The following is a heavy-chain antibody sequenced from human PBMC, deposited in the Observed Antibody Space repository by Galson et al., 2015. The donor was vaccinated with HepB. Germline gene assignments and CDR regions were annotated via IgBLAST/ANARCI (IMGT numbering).Heavy chain of an antibody. D-gene: IGHD2-2*01. CDR1: GYTFTSYG. V-gene: IGHV1-18*01. J-gene: IGHJ4*02. CDR2: ISAYNGNT. CDR3: ARDCSSTSCYGGGDY. Sequence: SVKVSCKASGYTFTSYGISWVRQAPGQGLEWMGWISAYNGNTNYAQKLQGRVTMTTDTSTSTAYMELRSLRSDDTAVYYCARDCSSTSCYGGGDYWGQGTLVTVSS.